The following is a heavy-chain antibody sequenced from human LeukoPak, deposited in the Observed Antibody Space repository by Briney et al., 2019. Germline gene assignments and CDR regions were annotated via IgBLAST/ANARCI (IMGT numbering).Heavy chain of an antibody. CDR2: IYSDNT. CDR3: ARDDTSNGYYEFGY. V-gene: IGHV3-53*01. CDR1: GFTVSSNS. J-gene: IGHJ4*02. Sequence: PGGSLRLSCTVSGFTVSSNSMSWVRQAPGKGLEWVSFIYSDNTHYSDSVKGRFTISRDNSKNTLYLQMNSLRAEDTAVYYCARDDTSNGYYEFGYWGQGTLVTVSS. D-gene: IGHD6-19*01.